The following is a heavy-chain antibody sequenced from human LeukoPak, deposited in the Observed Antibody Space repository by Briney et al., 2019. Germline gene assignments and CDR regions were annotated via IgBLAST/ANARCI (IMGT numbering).Heavy chain of an antibody. V-gene: IGHV3-21*01. Sequence: GGSLRLSCAASGFTFNSYSMNWVRQAPGKGLEWVSSISSSGTYIYYAGSLKGRFTTSRDNAKKSLYLQMNSLRAEDTAVYYCARAYDFPDYWGQGTLVTVSS. J-gene: IGHJ4*02. CDR3: ARAYDFPDY. CDR1: GFTFNSYS. D-gene: IGHD3-3*01. CDR2: ISSSGTYI.